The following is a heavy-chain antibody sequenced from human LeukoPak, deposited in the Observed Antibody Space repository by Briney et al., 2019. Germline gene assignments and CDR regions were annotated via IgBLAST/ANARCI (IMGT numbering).Heavy chain of an antibody. V-gene: IGHV4-34*01. D-gene: IGHD6-19*01. CDR2: INHSGST. Sequence: KPSETLSLTCAVYGESFSGYYWSWNRQPPGKGLEWIGEINHSGSTNYNPSLKSRVTISVDTSKNEFSLKLSSVTAADTAVYYCARVAVAFDYWGQGTLVTVSS. CDR3: ARVAVAFDY. CDR1: GESFSGYY. J-gene: IGHJ4*02.